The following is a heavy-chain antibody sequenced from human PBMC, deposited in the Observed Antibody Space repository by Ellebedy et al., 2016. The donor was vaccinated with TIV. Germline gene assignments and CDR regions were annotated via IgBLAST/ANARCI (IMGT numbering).Heavy chain of an antibody. CDR2: INIGFRHT. CDR3: ARDVGYCSGGSCYSSYLDV. J-gene: IGHJ6*04. CDR1: GYTFTSHA. V-gene: IGHV1-3*04. D-gene: IGHD2-15*01. Sequence: AASVKVSCKASGYTFTSHALHWVRQAPGQRLEWMGWINIGFRHTKNSQKFQGRVTITRDTYASTAYMELSSLTSEDTAVYYCARDVGYCSGGSCYSSYLDVWGEGTTVTVSS.